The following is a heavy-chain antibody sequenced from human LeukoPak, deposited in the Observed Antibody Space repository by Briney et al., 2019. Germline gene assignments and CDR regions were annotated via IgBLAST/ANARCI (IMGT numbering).Heavy chain of an antibody. D-gene: IGHD6-6*01. Sequence: GGPLRLSCAASGFTFDDYAMHWVRQAPGKGLEWVSGISWNSGSIGYADSVKGRFTISRDNAKNSLYLQMNSLRAEDTALYYCAKGLGGIWGQGTMVTVSS. V-gene: IGHV3-9*01. CDR2: ISWNSGSI. J-gene: IGHJ3*02. CDR1: GFTFDDYA. CDR3: AKGLGGI.